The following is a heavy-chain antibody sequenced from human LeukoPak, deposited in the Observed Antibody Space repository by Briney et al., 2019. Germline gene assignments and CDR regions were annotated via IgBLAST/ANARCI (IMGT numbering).Heavy chain of an antibody. J-gene: IGHJ5*02. CDR3: ARGPYAYTSSATLGSYNWFDP. Sequence: GESLKISCKGSGYSFPNYWIGWVRQMPGEGLGWMGIIYPGYSHTRYSPSFQDQVTISVDKSISTAYLQWSSLKASDTAMYYCARGPYAYTSSATLGSYNWFDPWGQGSLVTVSS. CDR2: IYPGYSHT. CDR1: GYSFPNYW. V-gene: IGHV5-51*01. D-gene: IGHD2-2*02.